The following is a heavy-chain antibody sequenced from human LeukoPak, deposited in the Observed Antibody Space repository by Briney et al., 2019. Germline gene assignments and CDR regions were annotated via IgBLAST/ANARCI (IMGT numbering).Heavy chain of an antibody. D-gene: IGHD3-22*01. J-gene: IGHJ4*02. CDR2: IN. CDR1: GGSFSGYY. V-gene: IGHV4-34*01. CDR3: ARANSSLYYFDY. Sequence: NPSETLSLTCAVYGGSFSGYYWSWIRQPPGKGLEWIGEINYNPSLKSRVTISVDTSKNQFSLKLSSVTAADTAVYYCARANSSLYYFDYWGQGTLVTVSS.